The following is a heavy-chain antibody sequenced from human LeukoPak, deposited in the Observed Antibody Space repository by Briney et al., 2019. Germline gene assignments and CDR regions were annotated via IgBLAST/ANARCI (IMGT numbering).Heavy chain of an antibody. Sequence: GSVSGKASGDACTRYGVSGLRQAPGEGLERMGWISAYNGNTNYAQKLQGRVTMTTDTSTSTAYMELRSLRSDDTAVYYCARERTRIAVAGTPDYWGQGTLVTVSS. CDR2: ISAYNGNT. J-gene: IGHJ4*02. CDR1: GDACTRYG. V-gene: IGHV1-18*01. CDR3: ARERTRIAVAGTPDY. D-gene: IGHD6-19*01.